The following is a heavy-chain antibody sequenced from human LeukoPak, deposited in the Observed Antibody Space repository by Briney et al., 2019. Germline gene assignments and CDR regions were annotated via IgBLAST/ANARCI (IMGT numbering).Heavy chain of an antibody. J-gene: IGHJ4*02. Sequence: SETPSLTCTVSGGSISSYYWSWIRQPPGKGLEWIGYIYYSGSTNYNPSLKSRVTISVDTSKNQFSLKLSSVTAADTAVYYCARHGIVDTSRKYYFDYWGQGTLVTVSS. CDR1: GGSISSYY. CDR3: ARHGIVDTSRKYYFDY. V-gene: IGHV4-59*01. CDR2: IYYSGST. D-gene: IGHD5-18*01.